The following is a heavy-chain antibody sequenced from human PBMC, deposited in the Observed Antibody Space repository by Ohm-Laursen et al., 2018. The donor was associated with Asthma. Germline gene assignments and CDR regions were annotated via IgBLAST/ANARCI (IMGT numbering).Heavy chain of an antibody. CDR1: GGTFSSYA. Sequence: GASVKVSCKASGGTFSSYAISWVRQAPGQGLEWMGGIIPIFGTANYAQKFQGRVTITADESTSTAYMELSSLRSEDTAVYYCATLPAAMVHYYYGMDVWGQGTTVTVSS. CDR3: ATLPAAMVHYYYGMDV. J-gene: IGHJ6*02. V-gene: IGHV1-69*13. D-gene: IGHD2-2*01. CDR2: IIPIFGTA.